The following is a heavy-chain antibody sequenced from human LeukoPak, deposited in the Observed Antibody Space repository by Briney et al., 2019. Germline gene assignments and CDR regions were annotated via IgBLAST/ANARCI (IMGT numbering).Heavy chain of an antibody. Sequence: SETLSLTCTVSGGSISSGGYYWSWIRQHPGKGLEWIGYIYYSGSTYYNPSLKSRVTISVDTSKNQFSLKLSSVTAADTAVYYCARQLGNDSSSWYFAYYYYGMDVWGQGTTVTVSS. J-gene: IGHJ6*02. CDR3: ARQLGNDSSSWYFAYYYYGMDV. CDR1: GGSISSGGYY. D-gene: IGHD6-13*01. CDR2: IYYSGST. V-gene: IGHV4-31*03.